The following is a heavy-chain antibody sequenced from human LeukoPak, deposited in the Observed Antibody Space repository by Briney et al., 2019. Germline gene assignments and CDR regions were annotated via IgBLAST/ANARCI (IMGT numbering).Heavy chain of an antibody. CDR2: IRADGSNE. J-gene: IGHJ4*02. CDR3: ATLSLTWNYSHYFDF. Sequence: GGSLRLSCAASGFSFSIHAMHWIRQAPGGGLEWVSFIRADGSNEDYADSVKGRFTISRDNSKNTLYLQMNRLRVEDTGVYYCATLSLTWNYSHYFDFWGQGTLVTISS. V-gene: IGHV3-30*02. D-gene: IGHD1-7*01. CDR1: GFSFSIHA.